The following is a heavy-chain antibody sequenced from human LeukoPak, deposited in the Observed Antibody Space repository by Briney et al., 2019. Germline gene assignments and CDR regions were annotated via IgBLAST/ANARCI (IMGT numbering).Heavy chain of an antibody. J-gene: IGHJ6*02. D-gene: IGHD2-2*02. Sequence: GGSLRLSCAASGFTFSSYSMNWVRQAPGKGLEWVSSISSSSSYIYYADSVKGRFTISRDNAKNSLYLQMNSLRAEDTAVYYCAREIIVGPGYCSSTSCYIHYYGMDVWGQGTTVTVS. CDR2: ISSSSSYI. V-gene: IGHV3-21*01. CDR1: GFTFSSYS. CDR3: AREIIVGPGYCSSTSCYIHYYGMDV.